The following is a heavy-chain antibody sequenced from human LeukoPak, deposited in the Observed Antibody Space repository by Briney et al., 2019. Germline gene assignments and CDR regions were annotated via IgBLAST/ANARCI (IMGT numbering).Heavy chain of an antibody. Sequence: SETLSLTCAVYGGSFSGYYWSWIRQPPGKGLEWIGEINHSGSTNYNPSLKSRVTISVDMSKNQFSLKLSSVTAADTAVYYCARGLGYSSSWIPIDYWGQGTLVTVSS. V-gene: IGHV4-34*01. J-gene: IGHJ4*02. D-gene: IGHD6-13*01. CDR3: ARGLGYSSSWIPIDY. CDR2: INHSGST. CDR1: GGSFSGYY.